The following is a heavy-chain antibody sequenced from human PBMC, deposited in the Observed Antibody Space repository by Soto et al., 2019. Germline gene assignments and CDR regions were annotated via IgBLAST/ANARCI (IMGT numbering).Heavy chain of an antibody. CDR1: GYSFTHYY. V-gene: IGHV1-46*01. CDR2: ISPISDSS. D-gene: IGHD1-1*01. CDR3: ASGGCLSATCPGTVFEF. Sequence: QVQLVQSGAEVKKPGASVKISCKASGYSFTHYYMHWVRQAPGQGLEWMGIISPISDSSNYSQILHGRVVMTRDASMTTVYLELTSLRSEDTALYYCASGGCLSATCPGTVFEFWGQGTRVAVSS. J-gene: IGHJ4*02.